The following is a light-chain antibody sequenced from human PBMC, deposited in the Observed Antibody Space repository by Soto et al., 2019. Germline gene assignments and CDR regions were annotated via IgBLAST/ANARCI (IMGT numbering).Light chain of an antibody. CDR2: DAS. J-gene: IGKJ1*01. V-gene: IGKV1-5*01. CDR1: QYISDR. Sequence: DIQMTQSPSTLSASVGDRVTITCRARQYISDRLAWYQQKPGKDPKVLIFDASNLESGVTSRFSASGSGTEFSLTISSLQPDDFATYYCQHYAYVWTFGQGTKVEI. CDR3: QHYAYVWT.